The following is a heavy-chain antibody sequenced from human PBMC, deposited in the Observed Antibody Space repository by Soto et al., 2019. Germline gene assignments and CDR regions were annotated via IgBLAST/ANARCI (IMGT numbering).Heavy chain of an antibody. CDR2: IYHSGST. J-gene: IGHJ6*03. D-gene: IGHD4-17*01. V-gene: IGHV4-4*02. CDR1: SGSISSSNW. CDR3: ARVYGDYGYYYMDV. Sequence: QVQLQESGPGLVKPSGTLSLTCAVSSGSISSSNWWSWVRQPPGKGLECIGEIYHSGSTNYNPSLKSRVTISVDKSKNQFSLKLSSVTAADTAVYYCARVYGDYGYYYMDVWGKGTTVTVSS.